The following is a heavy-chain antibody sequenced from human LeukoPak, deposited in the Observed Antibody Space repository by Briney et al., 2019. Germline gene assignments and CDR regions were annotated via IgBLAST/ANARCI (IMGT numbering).Heavy chain of an antibody. J-gene: IGHJ4*02. V-gene: IGHV4-59*12. CDR1: GGSISNYY. CDR3: AREAGSYDSSGYYSLYYSYDY. CDR2: IYYSGST. D-gene: IGHD3-22*01. Sequence: SETLSLTCTVSGGSISNYYWSWIRQPPGKGLEWIGYIYYSGSTNYNPSLKSRVTMSVDTSKNQFSLKLTSVTAADTAVYYCAREAGSYDSSGYYSLYYSYDYWGQGTLVTVSS.